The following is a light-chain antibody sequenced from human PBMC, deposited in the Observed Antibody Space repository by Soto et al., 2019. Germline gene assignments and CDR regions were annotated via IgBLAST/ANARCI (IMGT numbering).Light chain of an antibody. CDR1: QSVSSN. CDR2: AAS. J-gene: IGKJ1*01. CDR3: QQYNNWPV. V-gene: IGKV3-15*01. Sequence: EIMMTQSPATLSVPQGETATLTCRASQSVSSNLAWYQQKPGQAPRLLIYAASTRATGIPARFSGSGSGTEFTLTISSLQSEDCAVYYCQQYNNWPVFGQGTKVDIK.